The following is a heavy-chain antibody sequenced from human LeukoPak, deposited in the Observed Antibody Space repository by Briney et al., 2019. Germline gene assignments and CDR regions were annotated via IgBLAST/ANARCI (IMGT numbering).Heavy chain of an antibody. CDR2: MYYVGRS. Sequence: SETLSLTCTVSGGSISSSSYYWGWIRQPPGTGLEGIGSMYYVGRSYYNPSLKSRVTISVDTSKNQFSLKLGSVTAADTAVYYCARDTREQWLVRKGYFDYWGQGTLVTVSS. J-gene: IGHJ4*02. CDR1: GGSISSSSYY. CDR3: ARDTREQWLVRKGYFDY. D-gene: IGHD6-19*01. V-gene: IGHV4-39*07.